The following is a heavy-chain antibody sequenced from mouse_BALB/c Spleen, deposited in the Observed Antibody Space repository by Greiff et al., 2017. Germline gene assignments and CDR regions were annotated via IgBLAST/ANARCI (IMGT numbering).Heavy chain of an antibody. CDR2: INPSSGYT. CDR1: GYTFTSYT. CDR3: ARGEGIYFDY. V-gene: IGHV1-4*02. J-gene: IGHJ2*01. Sequence: QVQLQQSAAELARPGASVKMSCKASGYTFTSYTMHWVKQRPGQGLEWIGYINPSSGYTEYNQKFKDKTTLTADKSSSTAYMQLSSLTSEDSAVYYCARGEGIYFDYWGQGTTLTVSS.